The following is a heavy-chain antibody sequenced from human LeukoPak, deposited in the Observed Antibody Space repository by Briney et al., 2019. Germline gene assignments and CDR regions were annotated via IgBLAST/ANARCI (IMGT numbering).Heavy chain of an antibody. J-gene: IGHJ3*02. Sequence: PGGSLRLSCAASGFTFSSYGMHWVRQAPGKGLEWVAVISYDGSNKYYADSVKGRFTISRDNSKNTLYLQMNSLRAEDTAVYYCAKDMGHSSSWSDAFDIWGQGTMVTVSS. CDR2: ISYDGSNK. CDR1: GFTFSSYG. CDR3: AKDMGHSSSWSDAFDI. D-gene: IGHD6-13*01. V-gene: IGHV3-30*18.